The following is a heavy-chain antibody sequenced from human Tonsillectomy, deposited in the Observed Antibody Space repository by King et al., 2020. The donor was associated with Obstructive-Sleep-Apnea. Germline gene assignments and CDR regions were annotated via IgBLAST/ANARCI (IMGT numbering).Heavy chain of an antibody. Sequence: VQLVQSGGGLVQPGGSLRLSFAASGFTFSTYAMNWVRQAPGRGLDWVSAISAIGGSTSYAASVKGRFTISRDNSNNTLYLQMNSLRAEDTAVYYCAKRGASAAAGYYFDYWGQGTLVTVSS. CDR2: ISAIGGST. V-gene: IGHV3-23*04. CDR3: AKRGASAAAGYYFDY. J-gene: IGHJ4*02. D-gene: IGHD6-13*01. CDR1: GFTFSTYA.